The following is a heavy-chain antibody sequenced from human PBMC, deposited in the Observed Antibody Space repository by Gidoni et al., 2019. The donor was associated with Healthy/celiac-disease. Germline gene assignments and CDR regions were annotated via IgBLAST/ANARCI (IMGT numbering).Heavy chain of an antibody. Sequence: QVQLQESGPGLVKPSQTLSLTCTVSGGSITSGSYYWSWIRQPAGKGLEWIGRIYTSGSTNYNPSLKSRVTRSVDTSKNQFSLKLSSVTAADTAVYYCARDLLRWSAGYYYYYMDVWGKGTTVTVSS. CDR2: IYTSGST. J-gene: IGHJ6*03. CDR1: GGSITSGSYY. D-gene: IGHD4-17*01. V-gene: IGHV4-61*02. CDR3: ARDLLRWSAGYYYYYMDV.